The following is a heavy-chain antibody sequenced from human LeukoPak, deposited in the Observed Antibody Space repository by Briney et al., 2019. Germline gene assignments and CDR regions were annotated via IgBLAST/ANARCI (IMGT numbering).Heavy chain of an antibody. CDR1: GYTFTGYY. CDR3: ARPRNYDSSGYCPY. D-gene: IGHD3-22*01. CDR2: MNPNSGNT. Sequence: ASVKVSCNASGYTFTGYYMHWVRQAPGQGLEWMGWMNPNSGNTGYAQKFQGRVTMTRNTSISTAYMELSSLRSEDTAVYYCARPRNYDSSGYCPYWGQGTLVTVSS. J-gene: IGHJ4*02. V-gene: IGHV1-8*02.